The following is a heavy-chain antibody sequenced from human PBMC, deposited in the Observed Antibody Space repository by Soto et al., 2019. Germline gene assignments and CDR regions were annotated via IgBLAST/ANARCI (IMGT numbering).Heavy chain of an antibody. CDR3: AKDRNLDCSSTSCYDAFDI. CDR1: GFTFSSYA. CDR2: ISGSGGST. J-gene: IGHJ3*02. V-gene: IGHV3-23*01. Sequence: GGSLRLSCAASGFTFSSYAMSWVRQAPGKGLEWVSAISGSGGSTYYADSVKGRFTISRDNSKNTLYLQMNSLRAEDTAVYYCAKDRNLDCSSTSCYDAFDIWGQGTMVTVSS. D-gene: IGHD2-2*01.